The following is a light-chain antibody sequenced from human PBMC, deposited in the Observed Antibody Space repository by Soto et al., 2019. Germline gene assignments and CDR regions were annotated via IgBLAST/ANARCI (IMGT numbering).Light chain of an antibody. J-gene: IGKJ5*01. CDR2: DAS. CDR3: QRRSNWHPGFT. V-gene: IGKV3-11*01. Sequence: TRSVSRGERAKISWRASQSVSSYLAWYQQTPGQAPRLLIYDASNRATGIPARFSGSGSGTDLPLTSGSLAPEDFGVSDCQRRSNWHPGFTFGPGTRLEIK. CDR1: QSVSSY.